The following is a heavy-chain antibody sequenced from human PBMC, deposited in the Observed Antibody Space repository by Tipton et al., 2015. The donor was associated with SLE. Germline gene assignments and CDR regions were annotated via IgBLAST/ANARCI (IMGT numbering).Heavy chain of an antibody. CDR1: GGSFSDYY. CDR3: ARTRATPPGGWLLSYYFDY. J-gene: IGHJ4*02. CDR2: INHSGST. Sequence: TLSLTCAVYGGSFSDYYWSWIRQPPGKGLEWIGEINHSGSTNYNPSLKSRVTISVDTSKKQFSLKLSSVTAADTAVYYCARTRATPPGGWLLSYYFDYWGQGTLVTVSS. D-gene: IGHD3-3*01. V-gene: IGHV4-34*01.